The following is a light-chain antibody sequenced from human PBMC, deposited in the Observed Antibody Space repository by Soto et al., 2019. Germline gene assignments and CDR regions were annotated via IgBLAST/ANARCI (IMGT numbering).Light chain of an antibody. V-gene: IGKV1-27*01. CDR3: QKYNSTPQT. CDR2: EAS. J-gene: IGKJ3*01. Sequence: DIQMTQSPSSLSASVGDRVTITCRASQGISTYLAWYQQKPGKVPKLLIYEASSLQSGVPSRFSGSGSGTDFTLNISSLQPEDAATYYWQKYNSTPQTFGRATKVVI. CDR1: QGISTY.